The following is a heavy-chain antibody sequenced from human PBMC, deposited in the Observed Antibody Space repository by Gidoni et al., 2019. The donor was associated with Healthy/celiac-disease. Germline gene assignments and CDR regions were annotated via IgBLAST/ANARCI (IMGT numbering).Heavy chain of an antibody. J-gene: IGHJ5*02. D-gene: IGHD6-13*01. CDR2: INHSGST. CDR1: GGSFSGYY. Sequence: QVQLQQWGAGLLKPSETLSRTCAVYGGSFSGYYWSWIRQPPGKGLEWIGEINHSGSTNYNPSLKSRVTISVDTSKNQFSLKLSSVTAADTAVYYCARGIAAAGTWFDPWGQGTLVTVSS. V-gene: IGHV4-34*01. CDR3: ARGIAAAGTWFDP.